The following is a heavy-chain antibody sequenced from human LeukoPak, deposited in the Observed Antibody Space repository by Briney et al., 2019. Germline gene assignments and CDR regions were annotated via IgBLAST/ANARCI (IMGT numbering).Heavy chain of an antibody. J-gene: IGHJ4*02. CDR2: INPSGGST. Sequence: GASVKVSCKASGYTFTSYYMHWVRQAPGQGLEWMGIINPSGGSTSYAQKFQGRVTMTRDTSTSTVYMELSSLRSEDTAVYYCAREYRPYYYDSSGYYFDFDYWGQGTLVTVSS. CDR3: AREYRPYYYDSSGYYFDFDY. CDR1: GYTFTSYY. D-gene: IGHD3-22*01. V-gene: IGHV1-46*01.